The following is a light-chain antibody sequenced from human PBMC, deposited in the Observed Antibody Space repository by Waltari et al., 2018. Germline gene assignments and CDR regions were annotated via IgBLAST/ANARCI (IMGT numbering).Light chain of an antibody. CDR3: SSYTSSNTWV. CDR2: DVT. CDR1: SSDVGGYNN. J-gene: IGLJ3*02. V-gene: IGLV2-14*01. Sequence: QSALTQPASVSGSPGQSLTMSCPGTSSDVGGYNNVSWYQQHPGKAPKLMIYDVTKRPSGVSNRFSGSKSGSTASLTISGLQAEDEADYYCSSYTSSNTWVFGGGTKLTVL.